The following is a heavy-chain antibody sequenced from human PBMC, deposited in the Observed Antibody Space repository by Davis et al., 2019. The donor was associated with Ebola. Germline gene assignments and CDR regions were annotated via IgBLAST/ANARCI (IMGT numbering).Heavy chain of an antibody. CDR1: GFTFSNYA. V-gene: IGHV3-48*04. J-gene: IGHJ6*02. Sequence: GGSLRLSCAASGFTFSNYAMNWVRQAPGKGLEWVSGISDSGGSTYYADSVKGRFTISRDNAKNSLYLQMNSLRAEDTAVYYCARRVSVYYYGMDVWGQGTTVTVSS. D-gene: IGHD5/OR15-5a*01. CDR2: ISDSGGST. CDR3: ARRVSVYYYGMDV.